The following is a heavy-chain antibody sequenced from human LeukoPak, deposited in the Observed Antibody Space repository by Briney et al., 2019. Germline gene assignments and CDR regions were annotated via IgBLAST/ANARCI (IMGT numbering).Heavy chain of an antibody. CDR2: IWYDGSNK. D-gene: IGHD3-10*01. CDR1: GFTFSSYG. V-gene: IGHV3-33*01. J-gene: IGHJ6*02. Sequence: GGSLRLSCAASGFTFSSYGMHWVRQAPGKGLEWVAVIWYDGSNKYYADSVKGRFTISRDNSKNTLYLQMNSLRAEDTAVYYCARDLVTMLPAYYYGMDVWGQGTTVTVSS. CDR3: ARDLVTMLPAYYYGMDV.